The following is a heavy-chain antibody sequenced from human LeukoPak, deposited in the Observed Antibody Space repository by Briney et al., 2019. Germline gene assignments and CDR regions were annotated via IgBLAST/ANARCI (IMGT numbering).Heavy chain of an antibody. V-gene: IGHV1-8*03. J-gene: IGHJ4*02. D-gene: IGHD6-6*01. CDR1: GYTFTSYD. Sequence: ASVKVSCKASGYTFTSYDINWVRPATGQGLEWMGWMNPNSGNTGYAQKFQGRVTITRNTSISTAYMELSSLRSEDTAVYYCARWSSSSYFDYWGQGTLVTVSS. CDR2: MNPNSGNT. CDR3: ARWSSSSYFDY.